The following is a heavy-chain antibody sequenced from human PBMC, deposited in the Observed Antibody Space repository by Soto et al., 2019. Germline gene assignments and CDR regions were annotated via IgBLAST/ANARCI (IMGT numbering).Heavy chain of an antibody. V-gene: IGHV4-59*08. J-gene: IGHJ6*02. CDR2: FSYTGTT. D-gene: IGHD2-21*01. Sequence: LSLTCSVSGDSISSYYWNWIRQPPGKGLEWIGYFSYTGTTNYNPSLKSRVTISADTSKNQFFLKLSSVTAADTAVYYCGRHLFSDVWGQGTTVTVSS. CDR3: GRHLFSDV. CDR1: GDSISSYY.